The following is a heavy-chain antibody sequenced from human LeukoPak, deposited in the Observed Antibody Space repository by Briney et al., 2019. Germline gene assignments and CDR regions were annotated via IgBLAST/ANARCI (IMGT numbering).Heavy chain of an antibody. V-gene: IGHV3-11*04. D-gene: IGHD3-22*01. J-gene: IGHJ3*02. Sequence: LSLTCAVYGGSFSGYYWSWIRQPPGKGLEWVSYISSSSSTIYYADSVKGRFTISRDNAKNSLYLQMNSLRAEDTAVYYCARVYYDSSGYYDAFDIWGQGTMVTVSS. CDR1: GGSFSGYY. CDR3: ARVYYDSSGYYDAFDI. CDR2: ISSSSSTI.